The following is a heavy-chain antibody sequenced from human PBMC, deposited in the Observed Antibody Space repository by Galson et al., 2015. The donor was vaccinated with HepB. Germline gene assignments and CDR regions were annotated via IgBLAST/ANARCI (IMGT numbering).Heavy chain of an antibody. Sequence: CAISGDSVSSNSAAWNWIRQSPSRGLEWLGRTYYRSKWYNDYAVSVKSRITINPDTSKNQFSLQLNSVTPEDTAVYYCARAPLGYDSSGYYREYYYYYDTDHARPGTPVAPSS. V-gene: IGHV6-1*01. CDR3: ARAPLGYDSSGYYREYYYYYDTDH. J-gene: IGHJ6*01. CDR1: GDSVSSNSAA. CDR2: TYYRSKWYN. D-gene: IGHD3-22*01.